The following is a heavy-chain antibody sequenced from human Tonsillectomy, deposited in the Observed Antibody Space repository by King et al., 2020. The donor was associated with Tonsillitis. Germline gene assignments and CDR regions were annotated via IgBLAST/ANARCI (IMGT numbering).Heavy chain of an antibody. Sequence: QLQESGPGLVKPSETLSLTCTVSGGSISSSSYYWGWIRQPRGKGLEWIGTIYYSGGTYYNPSLKSRVTISEDTSKNQFSRKLSSVTAADTAVYYCARHIHQGSYYYYYMDVWGKGTTVTVSS. CDR2: IYYSGGT. CDR3: ARHIHQGSYYYYYMDV. CDR1: GGSISSSSYY. D-gene: IGHD2-2*01. J-gene: IGHJ6*03. V-gene: IGHV4-39*01.